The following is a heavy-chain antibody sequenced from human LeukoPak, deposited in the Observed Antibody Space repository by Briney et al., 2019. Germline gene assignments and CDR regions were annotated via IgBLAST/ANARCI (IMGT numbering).Heavy chain of an antibody. CDR1: GFTFSRYG. Sequence: PGRSLRLSCAASGFTFSRYGMSWVRQAPGKGLEWVAVVAYDGRTQYYADSVKGRFTISRVNSRNTLSLQMDSLRADDTAFYYCAKETHQMVGKSFDSWGLGTLVTVSS. V-gene: IGHV3-30*18. D-gene: IGHD2-15*01. CDR2: VAYDGRTQ. CDR3: AKETHQMVGKSFDS. J-gene: IGHJ4*02.